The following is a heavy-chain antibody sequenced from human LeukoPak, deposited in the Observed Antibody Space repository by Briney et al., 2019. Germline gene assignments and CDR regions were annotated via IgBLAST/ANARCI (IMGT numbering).Heavy chain of an antibody. CDR2: ISANSLHI. CDR3: ARTTSGWNPFDY. CDR1: GFTFSDQS. Sequence: GGSLRLSCAASGFTFSDQSMNWVRQAPGKGLEWVSSISANSLHIFYADSVKGRFTISRDNSKNTLYLQMNSLRVEDTAVYYCARTTSGWNPFDYWGQGTLVTVSS. J-gene: IGHJ4*02. V-gene: IGHV3-21*01. D-gene: IGHD6-19*01.